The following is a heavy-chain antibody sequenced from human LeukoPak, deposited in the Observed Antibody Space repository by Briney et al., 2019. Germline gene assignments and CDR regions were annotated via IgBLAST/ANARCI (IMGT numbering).Heavy chain of an antibody. CDR3: ARESGITVAGFDP. D-gene: IGHD1-14*01. J-gene: IGHJ5*02. V-gene: IGHV4-59*11. CDR1: GGSISSHY. CDR2: IYYSGST. Sequence: SETLCLTCTVSGGSISSHYWSWIRQPPGKGLEWIGYIYYSGSTNYNPSLKSRVTISVDTSKSQFSLKLSSVTAADTAVYYCARESGITVAGFDPWGQGTLVTVSS.